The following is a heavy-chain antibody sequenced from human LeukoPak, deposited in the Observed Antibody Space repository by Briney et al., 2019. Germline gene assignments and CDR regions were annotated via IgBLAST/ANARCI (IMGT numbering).Heavy chain of an antibody. Sequence: GGSLRLSCAASGCTFSSYAMSWVRQAPGKGLEWVSAISGSGGSTYYADSVKGRFTISRDNSKNTLYLQMNSLRAEDTAVYYCAKYSGSGSYAYYFDYWGQGTLVTVSS. V-gene: IGHV3-23*01. CDR2: ISGSGGST. D-gene: IGHD3-10*01. J-gene: IGHJ4*02. CDR3: AKYSGSGSYAYYFDY. CDR1: GCTFSSYA.